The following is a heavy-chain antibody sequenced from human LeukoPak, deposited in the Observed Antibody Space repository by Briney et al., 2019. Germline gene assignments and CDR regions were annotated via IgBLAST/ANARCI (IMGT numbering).Heavy chain of an antibody. D-gene: IGHD3-3*01. CDR3: ARGPWYYDFWSGYYLKYYYYYYMDV. CDR1: GGTFSSYA. V-gene: IGHV1-69*05. Sequence: SVTVSCKASGGTFSSYAISWVRQAPGQGLEWMGGIIPIFGTANYAQKFQGRVTITTDESTSTAYMELSSLRSEDTAVYYCARGPWYYDFWSGYYLKYYYYYYMDVWGKGTTVTVSS. CDR2: IIPIFGTA. J-gene: IGHJ6*03.